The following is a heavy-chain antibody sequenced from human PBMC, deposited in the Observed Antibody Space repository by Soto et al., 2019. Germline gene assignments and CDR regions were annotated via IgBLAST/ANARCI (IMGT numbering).Heavy chain of an antibody. CDR2: IYYSGST. D-gene: IGHD3-10*01. Sequence: SETLSLTCAVYGGSFSAYSWTWIRQPPGKGLEWIGYIYYSGSTNYNPSLKSRVTISLDTSKNHFSLKLSSVTAADTAVYYCARLPAPSLVRGVIIANYFDYWGQGALVTVSS. CDR1: GGSFSAYS. J-gene: IGHJ4*02. V-gene: IGHV4-59*08. CDR3: ARLPAPSLVRGVIIANYFDY.